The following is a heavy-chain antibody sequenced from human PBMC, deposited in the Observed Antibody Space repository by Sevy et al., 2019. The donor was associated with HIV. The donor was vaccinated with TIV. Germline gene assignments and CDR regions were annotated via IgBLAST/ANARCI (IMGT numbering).Heavy chain of an antibody. Sequence: GGSLRLSCAASGFTFSNAWMSWVRQAPGKGLEWVGRIKSKTDGGTTDYAAPVKGRFTISRDDSKNTLYLQMNSLKTEDTALYYCMGTYYYDSSGYYYGGDAFDIWGQGTMVTVSS. CDR3: MGTYYYDSSGYYYGGDAFDI. CDR2: IKSKTDGGTT. J-gene: IGHJ3*02. D-gene: IGHD3-22*01. V-gene: IGHV3-15*01. CDR1: GFTFSNAW.